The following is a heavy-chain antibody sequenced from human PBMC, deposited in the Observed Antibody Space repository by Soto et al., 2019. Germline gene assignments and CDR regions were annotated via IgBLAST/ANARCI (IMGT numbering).Heavy chain of an antibody. CDR2: TSSDGSSQ. V-gene: IGHV3-30-3*01. Sequence: QLVESGGGVVQPGRSLKLSCAASGFPFSTYVMHWVRQAPGKGLDWVALTSSDGSSQYYEDSLKGRFTISTDNSNGTLYLQMNGLRPEDTAVYYCARDFLVDYGIQKVPKYDFDSWGQGTLVTVSA. J-gene: IGHJ4*02. CDR1: GFPFSTYV. D-gene: IGHD4-17*01. CDR3: ARDFLVDYGIQKVPKYDFDS.